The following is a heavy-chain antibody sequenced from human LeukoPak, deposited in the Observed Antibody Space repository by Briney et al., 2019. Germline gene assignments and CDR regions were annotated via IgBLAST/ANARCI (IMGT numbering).Heavy chain of an antibody. Sequence: GGSLRLSCTASGFTFGDYAMSWVRQAPGKGLEWVVFIRSKTYAGTTEYAASVKGRFTISRDDSTSIAYLQMNSLKTEDTAVYYCTRVPGVDYSDTSAYYYFPDYWGQGTLVTVSS. J-gene: IGHJ4*02. CDR3: TRVPGVDYSDTSAYYYFPDY. CDR2: IRSKTYAGTT. CDR1: GFTFGDYA. V-gene: IGHV3-49*04. D-gene: IGHD3-22*01.